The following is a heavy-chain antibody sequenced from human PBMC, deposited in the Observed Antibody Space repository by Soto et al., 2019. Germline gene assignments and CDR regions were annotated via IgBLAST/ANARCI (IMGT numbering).Heavy chain of an antibody. V-gene: IGHV1-2*04. D-gene: IGHD1-1*01. Sequence: ASVKVSCKASGYTFTGHYIHWVRQAPGQGLGWLGWINPNSVGSNIAQKFQGWFTVTRDTSITTVYMELSSLRSEDTAVYYCARDPLQQLERQFDYWGQGTLVTVSS. CDR1: GYTFTGHY. CDR2: INPNSVGS. J-gene: IGHJ4*02. CDR3: ARDPLQQLERQFDY.